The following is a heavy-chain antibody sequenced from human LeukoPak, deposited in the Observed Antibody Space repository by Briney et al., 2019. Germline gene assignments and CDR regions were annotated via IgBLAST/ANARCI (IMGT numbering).Heavy chain of an antibody. CDR3: ARRDTRIAAAQLDY. Sequence: GESLKISCKGPGYSFTTYWIAWVRQMPGKGLEWMGIIYPGDSDTRYSPSFQGQVTFSADKSISTAYLQWSSLKASDTAMYYCARRDTRIAAAQLDYWGQGTLITVSS. CDR2: IYPGDSDT. D-gene: IGHD6-13*01. CDR1: GYSFTTYW. J-gene: IGHJ4*02. V-gene: IGHV5-51*01.